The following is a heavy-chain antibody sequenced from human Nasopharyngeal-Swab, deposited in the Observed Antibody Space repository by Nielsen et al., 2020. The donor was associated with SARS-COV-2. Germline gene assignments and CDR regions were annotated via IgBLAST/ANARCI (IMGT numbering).Heavy chain of an antibody. J-gene: IGHJ4*02. CDR3: ARDAPDYGDYAIDY. Sequence: WIRQPPGKGLEWVAVISYDGSNKYYAHSVKGRFTISRDNSKNTLYLQMNSLRAEDTAVYYCARDAPDYGDYAIDYWGQGTLVTVSS. V-gene: IGHV3-30-3*01. D-gene: IGHD4-17*01. CDR2: ISYDGSNK.